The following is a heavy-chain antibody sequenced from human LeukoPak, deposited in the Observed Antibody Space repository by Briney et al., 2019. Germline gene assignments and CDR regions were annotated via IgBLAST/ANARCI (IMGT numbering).Heavy chain of an antibody. CDR3: ARDGSNFDY. Sequence: GGSLRLSCAASGFTFSSYTMSWVRQAPGKGLEWVSYISSSSSIIYYADSVKGRFTISRDNAKNSLYLQMNGLRVEDTAVYYCARDGSNFDYWGQGTVVTVSS. CDR1: GFTFSSYT. V-gene: IGHV3-48*01. D-gene: IGHD5-12*01. CDR2: ISSSSSII. J-gene: IGHJ4*02.